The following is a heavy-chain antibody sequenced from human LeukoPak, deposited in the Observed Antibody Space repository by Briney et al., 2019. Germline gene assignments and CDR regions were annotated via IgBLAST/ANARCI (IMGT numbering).Heavy chain of an antibody. D-gene: IGHD3-10*01. CDR1: GGTFSSYV. CDR3: AREQQQYYYGSGSLIWFDP. CDR2: IIPIFGTA. J-gene: IGHJ5*02. V-gene: IGHV1-69*13. Sequence: GASVKVSCKASGGTFSSYVISWVRQAPGQGLEWMGGIIPIFGTANYAQKFQGRVTITADEFTSTAYMELSSPRSEDTAVYYCAREQQQYYYGSGSLIWFDPWSQGTLVTVSS.